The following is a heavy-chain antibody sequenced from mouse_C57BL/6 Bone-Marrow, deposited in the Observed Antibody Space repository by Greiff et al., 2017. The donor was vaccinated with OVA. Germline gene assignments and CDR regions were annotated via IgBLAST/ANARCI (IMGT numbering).Heavy chain of an antibody. CDR2: ISSGSSTI. CDR3: ARNDYGSTYYCDY. D-gene: IGHD1-1*01. CDR1: GFTFSDYG. Sequence: EVKLVESGGGLVKPGGSLKLSCAASGFTFSDYGMHWVRQAPEKGLEWVAYISSGSSTIYYADTVKGRITISRDNAKNTLFLQMTRLRSENTDMYYGARNDYGSTYYCDYWGQGTTLTVSS. J-gene: IGHJ2*01. V-gene: IGHV5-17*01.